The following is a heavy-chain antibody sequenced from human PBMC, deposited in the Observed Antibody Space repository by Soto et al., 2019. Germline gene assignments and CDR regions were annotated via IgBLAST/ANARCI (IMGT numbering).Heavy chain of an antibody. CDR3: GCRVEDISYDYYRMGV. J-gene: IGHJ6*02. CDR2: IHHREST. CDR1: GGSVRSNNW. Sequence: SETLSLTCAVSGGSVRSNNWWFWVRQPPGKGLEWIGEIHHRESTNLNPSLKSRVTISVDRSKNEFSLKVKSVTAADTAVYYCGCRVEDISYDYYRMGVWGQGTTVTVSS. V-gene: IGHV4-4*02. D-gene: IGHD2-15*01.